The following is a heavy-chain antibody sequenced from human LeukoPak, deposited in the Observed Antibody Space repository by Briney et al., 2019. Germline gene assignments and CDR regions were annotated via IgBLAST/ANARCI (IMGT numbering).Heavy chain of an antibody. CDR3: ARGGVAAKYYFDF. CDR2: IYYSGST. J-gene: IGHJ4*02. CDR1: GGSISPLY. Sequence: SETLSLTCTVSGGSISPLYWGWVRQAPGKGLEFIGYIYYSGSTNFNPSLKSRVTLSVDTSKSQISLKLTSVTAADTAVYYCARGGVAAKYYFDFWGQGTLVTVSS. V-gene: IGHV4-59*11. D-gene: IGHD3-10*01.